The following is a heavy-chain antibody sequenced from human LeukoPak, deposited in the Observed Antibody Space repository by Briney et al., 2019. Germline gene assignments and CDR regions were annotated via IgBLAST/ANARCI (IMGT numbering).Heavy chain of an antibody. J-gene: IGHJ4*02. CDR3: ARDLNWSFDY. CDR1: GFTFSSYA. CDR2: ISGSGGST. V-gene: IGHV3-23*01. D-gene: IGHD1-1*01. Sequence: GGSLRLSCAASGFTFSSYAMSWVRQAPGKGLEWVSAISGSGGSTYYADSVKGRFTISRDNAKNSLYLQMNNLRDEDTAVYYCARDLNWSFDYWGQGTLVTVSS.